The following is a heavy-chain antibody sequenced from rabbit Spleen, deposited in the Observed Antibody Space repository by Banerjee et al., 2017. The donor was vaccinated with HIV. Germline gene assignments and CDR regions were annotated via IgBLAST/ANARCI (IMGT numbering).Heavy chain of an antibody. J-gene: IGHJ4*01. D-gene: IGHD1-1*01. CDR1: GFDFSSNT. V-gene: IGHV1S45*01. CDR3: ARRRPGGGGYDL. CDR2: ITISSDTT. Sequence: QEQLVESGGGLVQPEGSLTLTCKASGFDFSSNTMCWVRQAPGKGLEWIACITISSDTTYYASWAKGRFTVSKTSSTTGTLQMTSLTAADRATYFCARRRPGGGGYDLWGQGTLVTVS.